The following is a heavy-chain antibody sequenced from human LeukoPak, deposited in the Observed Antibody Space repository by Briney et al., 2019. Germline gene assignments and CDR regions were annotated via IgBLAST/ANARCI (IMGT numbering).Heavy chain of an antibody. Sequence: SGGSLRLSCAASGFTFSSYSMNWVRQAPGKGLEWVSSISSSSSYIYYADSVKGRFTISRDNAKNSLYLQMNSLRAEDTAVYYCARVRMTSSGWSFPFDYWGQGTLVTVSS. V-gene: IGHV3-21*01. CDR2: ISSSSSYI. CDR3: ARVRMTSSGWSFPFDY. CDR1: GFTFSSYS. D-gene: IGHD6-19*01. J-gene: IGHJ4*02.